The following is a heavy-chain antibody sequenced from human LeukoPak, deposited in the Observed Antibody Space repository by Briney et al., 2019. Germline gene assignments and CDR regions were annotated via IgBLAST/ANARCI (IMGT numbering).Heavy chain of an antibody. CDR2: LSTGSTYI. V-gene: IGHV3-21*01. J-gene: IGHJ4*02. Sequence: GGSLRLSCAASGFTFSSYGMTWVRQAPGKGLEWVSSLSTGSTYIYYADSVKGRFTISRDNAKNSLYLQMNSLSAEDTAVYYCARPTMTTWLIDSWGQGTLVTVSS. CDR1: GFTFSSYG. CDR3: ARPTMTTWLIDS. D-gene: IGHD4-17*01.